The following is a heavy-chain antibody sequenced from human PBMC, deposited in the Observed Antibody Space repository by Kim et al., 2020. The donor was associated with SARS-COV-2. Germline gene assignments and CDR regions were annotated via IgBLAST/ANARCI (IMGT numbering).Heavy chain of an antibody. J-gene: IGHJ4*02. CDR3: ARRGVVAAFDY. D-gene: IGHD2-15*01. V-gene: IGHV5-51*01. Sequence: TRYRPSFQGTVTISADKSISTAYLQWSSLKASDTAMYYCARRGVVAAFDYWGQGTLVTVSS. CDR2: T.